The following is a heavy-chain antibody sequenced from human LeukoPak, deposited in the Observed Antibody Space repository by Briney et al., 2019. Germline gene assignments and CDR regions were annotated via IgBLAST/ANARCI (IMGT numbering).Heavy chain of an antibody. CDR2: MNPNSGNT. Sequence: ASVKVSCKASGYTFTSYDINWVRQATGQGLEWMGWMNPNSGNTGYAQKFQGRVTMTRNTSISTAYMELSSLRSEDMAVYYCARGPYYDFWSGYYYYFDYWGQGTLVTVSS. CDR3: ARGPYYDFWSGYYYYFDY. V-gene: IGHV1-8*01. CDR1: GYTFTSYD. D-gene: IGHD3-3*01. J-gene: IGHJ4*02.